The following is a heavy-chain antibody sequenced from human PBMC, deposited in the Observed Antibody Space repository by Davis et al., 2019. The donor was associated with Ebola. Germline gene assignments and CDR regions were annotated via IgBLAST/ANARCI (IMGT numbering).Heavy chain of an antibody. V-gene: IGHV3-53*01. CDR2: IYSGGST. CDR1: GFTVSSNY. J-gene: IGHJ4*02. CDR3: ARAYSSSWYRGFDY. Sequence: GESLKISCAASGFTVSSNYMSWVRHAPGKGLESVSVIYSGGSTYYTDSVKGRFTISRDNSKNTLYLQMNSLRAEDTAVYYCARAYSSSWYRGFDYWGQGTLVTVSS. D-gene: IGHD6-13*01.